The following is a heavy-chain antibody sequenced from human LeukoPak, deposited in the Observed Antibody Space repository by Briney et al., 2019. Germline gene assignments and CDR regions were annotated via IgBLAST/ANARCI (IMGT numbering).Heavy chain of an antibody. CDR3: ARGGSSWYQYYFDY. D-gene: IGHD6-13*01. Sequence: SETLSLTCTVSGGSISAYYWNWIRQSPGKGLEWIGYIYYSGSTNYNPSLKSRVTISVDTSKNQFSLKLSSVTAADTAVYYCARGGSSWYQYYFDYWGQGTLVTVSS. CDR1: GGSISAYY. V-gene: IGHV4-59*01. CDR2: IYYSGST. J-gene: IGHJ4*02.